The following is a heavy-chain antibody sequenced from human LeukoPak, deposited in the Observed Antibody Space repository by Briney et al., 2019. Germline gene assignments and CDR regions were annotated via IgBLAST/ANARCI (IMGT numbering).Heavy chain of an antibody. V-gene: IGHV3-7*01. CDR2: IKKDGSEK. J-gene: IGHJ4*02. D-gene: IGHD6-19*01. CDR1: TFTLSSYW. CDR3: ARVAAVAGTGVDYFDY. Sequence: RRCLRPSCAASTFTLSSYWMSWVSPAPGKGLEWVANIKKDGSEKYYVDSVKGRFTISRDNAKNSLYLQMNSLRAEDRAVYYCARVAAVAGTGVDYFDYWGQGTLVTVSS.